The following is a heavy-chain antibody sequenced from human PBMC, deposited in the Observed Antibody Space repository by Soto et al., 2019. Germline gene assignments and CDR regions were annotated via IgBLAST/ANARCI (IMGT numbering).Heavy chain of an antibody. J-gene: IGHJ4*02. Sequence: EVQLLESGGGLVQPGGSLRLSCAASGFTFSSYAMSWVRQAPGKGLEWVSAISGSGGSTYYADSVKGRFTISRDNSKNTLYLQMNSLRAEDTAVYYCAKIRSYDFWSGYPDFDYWGQGTMVTVSS. CDR1: GFTFSSYA. V-gene: IGHV3-23*01. CDR2: ISGSGGST. D-gene: IGHD3-3*01. CDR3: AKIRSYDFWSGYPDFDY.